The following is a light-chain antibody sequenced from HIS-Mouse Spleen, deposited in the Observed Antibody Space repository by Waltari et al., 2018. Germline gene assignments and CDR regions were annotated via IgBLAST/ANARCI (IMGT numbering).Light chain of an antibody. V-gene: IGLV2-11*01. CDR2: DVS. J-gene: IGLJ1*01. CDR1: SSDVGGYYY. CDR3: CSYAGSYTYV. Sequence: QSALTQPRSVPGSPGQSVTISCTGTSSDVGGYYYVSWYHQHPGKAPKLMIYDVSKRPSGVPDRFSGSKSGNTASLTISGLQAEDEADYYCCSYAGSYTYVFGTGTKVTVL.